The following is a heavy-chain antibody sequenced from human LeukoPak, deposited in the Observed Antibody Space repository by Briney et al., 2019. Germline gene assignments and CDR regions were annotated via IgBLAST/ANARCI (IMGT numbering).Heavy chain of an antibody. CDR3: ARYNWNDIYYYYGMEV. CDR2: ISSSSSYI. Sequence: GGSLRLSCAASGFTFSSYSMNWVRQAPGKGLEWVSSISSSSSYIYYADSVKGRFTISRDNAKNSLYLQMNSLRAEDTAVYYCARYNWNDIYYYYGMEVWGQGTTVTVSS. J-gene: IGHJ6*02. CDR1: GFTFSSYS. V-gene: IGHV3-21*01. D-gene: IGHD1-20*01.